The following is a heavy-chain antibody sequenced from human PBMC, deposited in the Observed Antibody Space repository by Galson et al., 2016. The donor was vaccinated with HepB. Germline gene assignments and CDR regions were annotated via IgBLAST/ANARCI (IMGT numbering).Heavy chain of an antibody. CDR1: GFTFYNSA. Sequence: SLRLSCAASGFTFYNSAMSWVRQAPGKGLEWVSSIASVGGPTYYADAVKSRFTISRDNSQNTVYLQMNSLRADDTALYYCAKGGGYGRGDSWGQGALATVSS. CDR3: AKGGGYGRGDS. CDR2: IASVGGPT. D-gene: IGHD6-25*01. J-gene: IGHJ4*02. V-gene: IGHV3-23*01.